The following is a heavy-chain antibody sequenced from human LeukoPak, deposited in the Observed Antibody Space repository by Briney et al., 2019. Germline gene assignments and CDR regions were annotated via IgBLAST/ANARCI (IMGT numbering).Heavy chain of an antibody. D-gene: IGHD1-26*01. CDR2: INYSGSI. CDR1: ACSISNYY. Sequence: SETLSLNCTGYACSISNYYWDWIRQAPGMGLEWIRYINYSGSINYNLSLKSRVTISVDTSKNQFSLRLNSVTAADTAVYYCARGTGSYFTPYYFDYWGQGTLVTVSS. V-gene: IGHV4-59*01. CDR3: ARGTGSYFTPYYFDY. J-gene: IGHJ4*02.